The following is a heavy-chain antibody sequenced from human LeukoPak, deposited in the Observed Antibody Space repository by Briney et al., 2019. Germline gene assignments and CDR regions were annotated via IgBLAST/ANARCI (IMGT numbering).Heavy chain of an antibody. CDR1: GYTFTSYD. J-gene: IGHJ5*02. Sequence: GASVKVSCKASGYTFTSYDINWVRQATGQGLEWMGWMNPNSGGTNYAQKFQGRVTMTRDTSISTAYMELSRLRSDDTAVYYCARVSPIVVVPAAEFNWFDPWGQGTLVTVSS. CDR2: MNPNSGGT. V-gene: IGHV1-2*02. D-gene: IGHD2-2*01. CDR3: ARVSPIVVVPAAEFNWFDP.